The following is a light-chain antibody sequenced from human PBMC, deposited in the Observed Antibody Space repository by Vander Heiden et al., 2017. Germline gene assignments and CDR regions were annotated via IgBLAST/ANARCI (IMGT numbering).Light chain of an antibody. CDR1: SGRIASNY. V-gene: IGLV6-57*02. Sequence: NLILTQPHSVSESPGKTVTISCTGSSGRIASNYVQWYQQRPGSAPTTVIYEDDQRPSGVHDRFSGSIDSSSNSASLIISGLKTEDEADYYCQSSDTSSPVIFGGGTKLTVL. J-gene: IGLJ2*01. CDR2: EDD. CDR3: QSSDTSSPVI.